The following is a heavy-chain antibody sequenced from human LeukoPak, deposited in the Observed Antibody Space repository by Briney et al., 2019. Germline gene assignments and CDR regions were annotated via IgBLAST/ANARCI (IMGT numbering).Heavy chain of an antibody. J-gene: IGHJ4*02. Sequence: GASVKVSCKASGGTFSSYAINWVRQAPGQGLEWMGGIIPIFGTANYAQKFQGSVTITTDESTSTAYMELSSLRSEDTAVYYCARVQGSSWADYFDYWGQGTLVTVSS. V-gene: IGHV1-69*05. D-gene: IGHD6-13*01. CDR2: IIPIFGTA. CDR3: ARVQGSSWADYFDY. CDR1: GGTFSSYA.